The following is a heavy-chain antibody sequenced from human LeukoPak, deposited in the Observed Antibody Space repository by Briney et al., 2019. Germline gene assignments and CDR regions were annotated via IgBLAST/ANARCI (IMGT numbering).Heavy chain of an antibody. V-gene: IGHV3-48*01. CDR2: ISSTSSTI. J-gene: IGHJ4*02. CDR1: GFTFSSYS. CDR3: ARYSSGALVY. Sequence: GGALRLSCSAYGFTFSSYSMTWVRQAPWKGLEWVSYISSTSSTIYYADSVKGRFTISRDHAKNSLYLQMNSLRAEDTAVYYCARYSSGALVYWGQGTLVTVSS. D-gene: IGHD5-18*01.